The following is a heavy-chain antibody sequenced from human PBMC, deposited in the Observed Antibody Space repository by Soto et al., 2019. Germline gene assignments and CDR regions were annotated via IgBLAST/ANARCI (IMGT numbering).Heavy chain of an antibody. J-gene: IGHJ4*02. CDR3: ARSIVVVTALDY. CDR1: GYTFTSYA. Sequence: QVQLVQSGAEEKKPGASAKVSCKASGYTFTSYAMHWVRQAPGQRLEWMGWINAGNGNTKYSQKFQGRVTITRDTSASTAYMELSSPRSEDTAVYYCARSIVVVTALDYWGQGTLVTVSS. D-gene: IGHD2-21*02. CDR2: INAGNGNT. V-gene: IGHV1-3*05.